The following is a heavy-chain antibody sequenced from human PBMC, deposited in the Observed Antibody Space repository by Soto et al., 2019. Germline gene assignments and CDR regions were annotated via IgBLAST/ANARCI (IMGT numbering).Heavy chain of an antibody. J-gene: IGHJ6*02. CDR3: TRVGMNYRGMDV. Sequence: QVQLVQSGAEVKKPGSSVKVSCKASGGTFSNYAISWVRQAPGQGLEWMGGIIPVFGSANYAQKFQGRVTITADESTSTGYKELSSLRTEDTAGYYSTRVGMNYRGMDVWGQVTTGTFSS. CDR1: GGTFSNYA. D-gene: IGHD7-27*01. CDR2: IIPVFGSA. V-gene: IGHV1-69*12.